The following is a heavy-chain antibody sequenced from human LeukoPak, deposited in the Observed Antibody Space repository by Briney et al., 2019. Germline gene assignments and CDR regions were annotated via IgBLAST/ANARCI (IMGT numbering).Heavy chain of an antibody. Sequence: HAGGSLRLSCAASGFTSSSYAMHWVRQAPGKGLEWVAVISYDGSNKYYADSVKGRFTISRDNSKNTLYLQMNSLRAEDTAVYYCARGECSSTSCPIDYWGQGTLVTVSS. J-gene: IGHJ4*02. D-gene: IGHD2-2*01. V-gene: IGHV3-30-3*01. CDR3: ARGECSSTSCPIDY. CDR2: ISYDGSNK. CDR1: GFTSSSYA.